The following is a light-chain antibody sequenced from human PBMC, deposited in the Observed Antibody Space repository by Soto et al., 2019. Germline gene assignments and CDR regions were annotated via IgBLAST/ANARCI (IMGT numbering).Light chain of an antibody. J-gene: IGLJ3*02. CDR2: DVS. Sequence: QSALTQPRSVSGSPGQSVTISCTGTSSDVGGYNYVSWYQQHPGKAPKLMIYDVSKRPSGVPDRFSGSKSGNTASLTISGLQAEDEADYYCCSYAGSSGKVFGGGTKLTVL. V-gene: IGLV2-11*01. CDR1: SSDVGGYNY. CDR3: CSYAGSSGKV.